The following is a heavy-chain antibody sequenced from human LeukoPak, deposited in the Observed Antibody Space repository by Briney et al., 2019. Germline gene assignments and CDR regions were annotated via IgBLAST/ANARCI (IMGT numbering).Heavy chain of an antibody. CDR1: GFTFSSYA. CDR3: ARVQLPRPFDI. CDR2: ISGSGGST. J-gene: IGHJ3*02. D-gene: IGHD2-2*01. V-gene: IGHV3-23*01. Sequence: GGSLRLSCAASGFTFSSYAMSWVRQAPGKGLEWVSAISGSGGSTYYADSVKGRFTISRDNARNSLYLQMNSLRAEDTAVYYCARVQLPRPFDIWGQGTMVTVSS.